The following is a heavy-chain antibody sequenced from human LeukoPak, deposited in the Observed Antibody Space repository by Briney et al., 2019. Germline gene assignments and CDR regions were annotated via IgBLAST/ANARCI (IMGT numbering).Heavy chain of an antibody. J-gene: IGHJ6*02. Sequence: SETLSLTCFVSGGSISGSHWSCIRQSPGKGLEWIGYIHYTGITDYNPSLRSRVTLSIDLSKNQFSLRLSSVTAADTAVYYCARTGGDCSSGLCYYAMDVWGQGTTVTVS. V-gene: IGHV4-59*01. CDR3: ARTGGDCSSGLCYYAMDV. CDR2: IHYTGIT. D-gene: IGHD2-21*02. CDR1: GGSISGSH.